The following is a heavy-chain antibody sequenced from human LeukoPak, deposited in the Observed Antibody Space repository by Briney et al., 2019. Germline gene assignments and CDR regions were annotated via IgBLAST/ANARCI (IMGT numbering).Heavy chain of an antibody. Sequence: SETLSLTCAVYGGSFSGYYWSWIRQPPGKGLEWIGEINHSGSTNYNPSLKSRVTISVDTSKNQFSLKLSSVTAADTAVYYCAREASPENYYYYYYMDVWGKGTTVTVSS. V-gene: IGHV4-34*01. CDR1: GGSFSGYY. CDR3: AREASPENYYYYYYMDV. J-gene: IGHJ6*03. D-gene: IGHD2-2*01. CDR2: INHSGST.